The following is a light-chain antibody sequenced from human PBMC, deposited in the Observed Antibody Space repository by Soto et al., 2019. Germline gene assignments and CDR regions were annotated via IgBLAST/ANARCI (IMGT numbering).Light chain of an antibody. Sequence: EIVLTQSPGTLSLSPGERATLSCRASQSVSSSYLAWYQQKPGQAPRLLIYGASSRATGIRDRFSGSGSGTDFTLTISRLEPEDFAVYYCKQYGSSPLTFGGWTKGEIK. CDR3: KQYGSSPLT. V-gene: IGKV3-20*01. CDR1: QSVSSSY. CDR2: GAS. J-gene: IGKJ4*01.